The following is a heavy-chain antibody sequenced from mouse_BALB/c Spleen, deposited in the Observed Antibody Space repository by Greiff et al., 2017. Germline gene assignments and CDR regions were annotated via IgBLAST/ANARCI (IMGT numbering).Heavy chain of an antibody. V-gene: IGHV1-5*01. J-gene: IGHJ3*01. D-gene: IGHD2-1*01. CDR1: GYTFTSYW. CDR2: IYPGNSDT. Sequence: SGTVLARPGASVKMSCKASGYTFTSYWMHWVKQRPGQGLEWIGAIYPGNSDTSYNQKFKGKAKLTAVTSTSTAYMELSSLTNEDSAVYYCTRSNPYGNYVAYWGQGTLVTVSA. CDR3: TRSNPYGNYVAY.